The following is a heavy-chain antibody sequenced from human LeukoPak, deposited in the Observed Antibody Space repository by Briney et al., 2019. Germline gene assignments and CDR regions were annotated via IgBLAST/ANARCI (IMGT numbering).Heavy chain of an antibody. Sequence: SQTLSLTCAISGDSVSSNNAAWNWIRQSPSRGVEWLGRTYFRSKWYNDYAVSEKSRISINPDTSKNQVSLQLKSVTPEDTAVYYCARGWDPYSSGLDYWGQGTLVTVSS. CDR1: GDSVSSNNAA. CDR3: ARGWDPYSSGLDY. J-gene: IGHJ4*02. CDR2: TYFRSKWYN. D-gene: IGHD6-25*01. V-gene: IGHV6-1*01.